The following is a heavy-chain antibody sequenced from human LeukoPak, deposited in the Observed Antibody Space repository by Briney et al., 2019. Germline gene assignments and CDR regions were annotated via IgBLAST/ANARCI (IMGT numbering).Heavy chain of an antibody. CDR2: ISYDGSNK. D-gene: IGHD1-26*01. V-gene: IGHV3-30*03. Sequence: SGGSLRLSCAASGFSFSSYSMNWVRQAPGKGLEWVAVISYDGSNKYYADSVKGRFTISRDNSKNTLYLQMNSLRAEDTAVYYCATPWETESAFFDYWGQGTLVTVSS. CDR1: GFSFSSYS. CDR3: ATPWETESAFFDY. J-gene: IGHJ4*02.